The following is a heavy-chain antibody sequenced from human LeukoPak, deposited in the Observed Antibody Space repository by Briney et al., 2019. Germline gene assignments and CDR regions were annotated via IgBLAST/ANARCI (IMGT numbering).Heavy chain of an antibody. CDR3: ARVPHYYFGYGYFDT. D-gene: IGHD3/OR15-3a*01. Sequence: SETLSLTCVVNGGSFSGYYWSWLRQPPGKGLEWIGEIDQSGTTNYNPSLKSRVAISIDTSKKQFSLTLTPMTAADTAVYYCARVPHYYFGYGYFDTWGQGTRVTVSS. J-gene: IGHJ4*02. V-gene: IGHV4-34*01. CDR2: IDQSGTT. CDR1: GGSFSGYY.